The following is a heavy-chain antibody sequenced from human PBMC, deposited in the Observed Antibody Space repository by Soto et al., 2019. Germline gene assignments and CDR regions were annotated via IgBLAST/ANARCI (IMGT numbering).Heavy chain of an antibody. CDR1: GFTVSTSY. CDR2: IYSDGTT. J-gene: IGHJ6*02. CDR3: AKDPTVCVTALGPCYYGIDV. Sequence: GGSLRLSCEASGFTVSTSYMSWVRQAPGKGLEWVSLIYSDGTTYYADSVKGRFTISRHSAKNTLYLQMNSLRAEDTAVYYCAKDPTVCVTALGPCYYGIDVWGRRTTVTVSS. V-gene: IGHV3-53*04. D-gene: IGHD5-18*01.